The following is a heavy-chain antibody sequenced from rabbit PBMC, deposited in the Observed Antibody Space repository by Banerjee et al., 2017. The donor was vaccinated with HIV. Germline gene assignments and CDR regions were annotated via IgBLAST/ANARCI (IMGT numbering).Heavy chain of an antibody. CDR3: ARWGYYPGAWGQNL. J-gene: IGHJ4*01. D-gene: IGHD4-1*01. V-gene: IGHV1S40*01. Sequence: QSLEESGGDLVKPGASLALTCTVSGLSFSDTQYIQWVRQAPGKGLEWIGCIYTGSGSTYYANWAKGRFTISKTSSTTVTLQMTSLTAADTATYFCARWGYYPGAWGQNLWGPGTLVTVS. CDR1: GLSFSDTQY. CDR2: IYTGSGST.